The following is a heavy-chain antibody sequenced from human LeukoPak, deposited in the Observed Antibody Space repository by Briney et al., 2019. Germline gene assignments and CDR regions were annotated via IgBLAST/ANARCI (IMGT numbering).Heavy chain of an antibody. J-gene: IGHJ4*02. CDR1: GGSISSYY. D-gene: IGHD6-13*01. Sequence: SETLSLTCTVSGGSISSYYWSWIRQPPGKGLEWIGEINHSGSTNYNPSLKSRVTISVDTSKNQFSLKLSSVTAADTAVYYCARLRYSSSWYKPATDYWGQGTLVTVSS. CDR3: ARLRYSSSWYKPATDY. CDR2: INHSGST. V-gene: IGHV4-34*01.